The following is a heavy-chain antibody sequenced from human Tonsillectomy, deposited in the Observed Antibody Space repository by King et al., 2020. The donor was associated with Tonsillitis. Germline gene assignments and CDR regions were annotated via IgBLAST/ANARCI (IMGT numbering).Heavy chain of an antibody. D-gene: IGHD6-19*01. CDR2: ISNDASNK. V-gene: IGHV3-30-3*01. CDR1: GFTFSTYA. CDR3: VRALKWGSGWSGGMDV. J-gene: IGHJ6*02. Sequence: VQLVESGGGVGQPGRSLRLPCAASGFTFSTYALHWVRQAPGRGLEGVAVISNDASNKYSVDSVKGRFTISRDNSKNTLYLPMNSLSAEDTAVYYCVRALKWGSGWSGGMDVWGQGTTVTVSS.